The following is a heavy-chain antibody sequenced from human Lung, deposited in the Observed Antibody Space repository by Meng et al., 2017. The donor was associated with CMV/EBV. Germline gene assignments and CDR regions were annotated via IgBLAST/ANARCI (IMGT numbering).Heavy chain of an antibody. CDR2: IYFSGNT. J-gene: IGHJ4*02. CDR1: GGSISSSSYY. CDR3: VTETGYNYDN. D-gene: IGHD5-24*01. V-gene: IGHV4-39*07. Sequence: QLQLQESGPDQVQPSETLSLTCSVSGGSISSSSYYWGWIRQSPGKGLEWIGSIYFSGNTYYNPSLKSRVTMSVGTAQNKFSLTLRSVTAADTAVYYCVTETGYNYDNWGQGALVTVSS.